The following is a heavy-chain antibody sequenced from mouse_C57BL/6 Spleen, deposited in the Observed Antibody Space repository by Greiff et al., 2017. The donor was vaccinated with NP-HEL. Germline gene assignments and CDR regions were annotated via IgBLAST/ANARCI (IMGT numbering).Heavy chain of an antibody. D-gene: IGHD1-3*01. J-gene: IGHJ2*01. CDR3: AMDNYHYFDY. CDR2: ISSGSSTI. CDR1: GFTFSDYG. Sequence: DVMLVESGGGLMKPGGSLKLSCAASGFTFSDYGMHWVRQAPEKGLEWVAYISSGSSTIYYADTVKGRFTISRDNAKNTLFLQMTSLRSEDTAMYYCAMDNYHYFDYWGQGTTLTVSS. V-gene: IGHV5-17*01.